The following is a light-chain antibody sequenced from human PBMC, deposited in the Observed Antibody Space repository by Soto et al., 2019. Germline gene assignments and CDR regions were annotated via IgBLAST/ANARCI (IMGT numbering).Light chain of an antibody. Sequence: QLVLTQPPSASGSPGQSVTISCTGNSNDVGHSSFISWYQQHPGKGPKLIIYEVSKRPSGVPDRFSGSKSGNTASLSVSGRQDEDEADYFCNAQADNGKHVFGTGTKVTVL. CDR1: SNDVGHSSF. J-gene: IGLJ1*01. V-gene: IGLV2-8*01. CDR2: EVS. CDR3: NAQADNGKHV.